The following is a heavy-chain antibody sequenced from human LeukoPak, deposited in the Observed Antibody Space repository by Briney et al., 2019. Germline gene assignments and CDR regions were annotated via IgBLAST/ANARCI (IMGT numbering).Heavy chain of an antibody. CDR3: ASRPSGDYFDY. Sequence: ASVKVSCKASGYTFTGYYMHWVRQAPGQGLEWMGRINPNSGGTNYEQKFQGRVTMTRDTSISTAYMELSRLRSDDTAVYYCASRPSGDYFDYWGQGTLVTVSS. CDR1: GYTFTGYY. J-gene: IGHJ4*02. D-gene: IGHD3-10*01. V-gene: IGHV1-2*06. CDR2: INPNSGGT.